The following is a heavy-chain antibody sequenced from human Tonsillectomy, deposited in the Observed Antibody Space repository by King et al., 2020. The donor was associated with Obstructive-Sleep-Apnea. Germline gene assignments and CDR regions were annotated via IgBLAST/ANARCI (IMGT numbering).Heavy chain of an antibody. V-gene: IGHV4-59*01. Sequence: VQLQESGPGLVKPSETLSLTCTVSGGSISSYYWSWIRQPPGGGLEWIGYIFYSGSTNYNPSLKSRVTISVDTSKNQFSLKLSSVTAADTAVYYCARFGDDFWSGYYTPFDYWGQGTLVTVSS. CDR2: IFYSGST. D-gene: IGHD3-3*01. J-gene: IGHJ4*02. CDR3: ARFGDDFWSGYYTPFDY. CDR1: GGSISSYY.